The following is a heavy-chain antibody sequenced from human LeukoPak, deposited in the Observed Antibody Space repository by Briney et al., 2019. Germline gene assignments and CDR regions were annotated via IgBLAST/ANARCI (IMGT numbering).Heavy chain of an antibody. J-gene: IGHJ4*02. CDR1: GFTFSYYA. D-gene: IGHD5-18*01. CDR3: ARGQLWSDY. V-gene: IGHV3-30*04. CDR2: ISYDGGNK. Sequence: GGSLRLSCAASGFTFSYYAMHWVRQAPDKGLEWVALISYDGGNKYYADSVKGRFTISRDNSKNTLYLQMNSLKAEDTAVYYCARGQLWSDYWGQGTLVTVSS.